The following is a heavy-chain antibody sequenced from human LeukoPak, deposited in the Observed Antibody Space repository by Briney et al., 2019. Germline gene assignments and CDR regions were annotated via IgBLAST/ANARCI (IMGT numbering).Heavy chain of an antibody. Sequence: GGSLRLSCAASGFTFSSYSMNWVRQAPGKGLEWVSYISSSSSTIYYADSVKGRFTISRDNAKNSLYLQMNSLRAEDTAVYYCARDVDCSSTSCMGGYWGQGTLVTVSS. V-gene: IGHV3-48*01. CDR3: ARDVDCSSTSCMGGY. CDR2: ISSSSSTI. J-gene: IGHJ4*02. CDR1: GFTFSSYS. D-gene: IGHD2-2*01.